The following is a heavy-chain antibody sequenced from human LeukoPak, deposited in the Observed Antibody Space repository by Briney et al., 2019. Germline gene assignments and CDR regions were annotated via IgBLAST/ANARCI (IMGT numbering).Heavy chain of an antibody. CDR2: IWYDGSNK. Sequence: GGSLRLSCAASGFTFSSYGMHWVRQAPGKGLEWVAIIWYDGSNKYYADSVKGRFTISRDNSKSTLYLQMNSLRAEDTAVYSCARGLGYSYGYGIDYWGQGTLVTVSS. J-gene: IGHJ4*02. CDR3: ARGLGYSYGYGIDY. CDR1: GFTFSSYG. V-gene: IGHV3-33*01. D-gene: IGHD5-18*01.